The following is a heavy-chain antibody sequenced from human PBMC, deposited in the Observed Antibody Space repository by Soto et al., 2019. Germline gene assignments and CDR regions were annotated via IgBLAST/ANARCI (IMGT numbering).Heavy chain of an antibody. Sequence: GGSLRLSCAASGFTFSSYSMNWVRQAPGKGLEWVSSISSSSSYIYYADSVKGRFTISRDNAKNSLYLQMNSLRAEDTAVYYCARAYCSSTSCYLYYYYYYGMDVWGQGTTVTVSS. V-gene: IGHV3-21*01. CDR3: ARAYCSSTSCYLYYYYYYGMDV. CDR1: GFTFSSYS. CDR2: ISSSSSYI. D-gene: IGHD2-2*01. J-gene: IGHJ6*02.